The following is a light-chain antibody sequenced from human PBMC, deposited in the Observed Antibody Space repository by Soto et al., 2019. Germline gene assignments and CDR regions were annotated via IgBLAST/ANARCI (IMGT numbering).Light chain of an antibody. V-gene: IGKV3-20*01. Sequence: EIVLTQSPGTLSLSPGERATLSCRASQSVSSSYLAWYQQKPGQAPRLLIYGASSRATGIPDRFSGSGSGTDFTLTISRLEPEDFAVYYCQQYGXSPTWTFGQGTKV. CDR1: QSVSSSY. J-gene: IGKJ1*01. CDR3: QQYGXSPTWT. CDR2: GAS.